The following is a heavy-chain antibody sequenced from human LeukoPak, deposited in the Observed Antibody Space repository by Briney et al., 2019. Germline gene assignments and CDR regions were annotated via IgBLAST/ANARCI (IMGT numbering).Heavy chain of an antibody. Sequence: ASVTVSCKPSGYTFTSHGISWVRQPAGHGREWMGWISAYNGNTNYAQQLQGRVTMTTDTSTSTAYMELRSLRSDDTAVYYCARDITAMGTSFDYWGQGTLVTVSS. CDR2: ISAYNGNT. J-gene: IGHJ4*02. V-gene: IGHV1-18*01. CDR3: ARDITAMGTSFDY. CDR1: GYTFTSHG. D-gene: IGHD5-18*01.